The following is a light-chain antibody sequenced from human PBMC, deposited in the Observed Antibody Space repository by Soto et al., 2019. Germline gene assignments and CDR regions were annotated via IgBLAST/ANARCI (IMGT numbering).Light chain of an antibody. CDR2: GAS. CDR3: QQLNSYPIT. J-gene: IGKJ4*01. CDR1: QGISRY. Sequence: DIQLTQSPSFLSASVGDRVTITCRASQGISRYLAWYQQIPGNAPKLLIYGASTLQSGVPSRFSGSGSRTEFTLTISGLPPEDFATYYCQQLNSYPITFGGGTKVEIK. V-gene: IGKV1-9*01.